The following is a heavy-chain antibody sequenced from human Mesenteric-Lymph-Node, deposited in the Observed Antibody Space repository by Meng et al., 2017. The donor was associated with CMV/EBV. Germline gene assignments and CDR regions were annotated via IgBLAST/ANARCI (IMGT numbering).Heavy chain of an antibody. V-gene: IGHV1-2*02. CDR3: ASSLLVRGSSKSLDV. D-gene: IGHD3-16*01. J-gene: IGHJ6*02. CDR2: INPNSGGT. Sequence: ASVKVSCKASGYTFTGYYMHWVRQAPGQGLEWMGWINPNSGGTNYAQKFQGRVTMTRDTSISTAYMELSRLRSEDTAVYYCASSLLVRGSSKSLDVWGQGTTVTVSS. CDR1: GYTFTGYY.